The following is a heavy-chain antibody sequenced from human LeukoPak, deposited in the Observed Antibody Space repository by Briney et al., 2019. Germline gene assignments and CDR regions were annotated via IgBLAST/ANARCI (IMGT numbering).Heavy chain of an antibody. V-gene: IGHV3-23*01. J-gene: IGHJ4*02. CDR1: GITLSNYG. Sequence: GGSLRLSCAVSGITLSNYGMSWVRQAPGKGLEWVAGISDRGGGTKYADTVKGRFTISRDNPKNTLYLQVNSLRAEDTAVYFCAKRGVVIRVILVGFHKEAYYFDSWGQGALVTVSS. CDR2: ISDRGGGT. CDR3: AKRGVVIRVILVGFHKEAYYFDS. D-gene: IGHD3-22*01.